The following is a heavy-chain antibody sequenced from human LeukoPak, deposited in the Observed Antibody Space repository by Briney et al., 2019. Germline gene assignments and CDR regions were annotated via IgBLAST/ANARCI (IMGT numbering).Heavy chain of an antibody. V-gene: IGHV4-39*01. CDR1: GGSISSSSYY. CDR2: IYYSGST. CDR3: ALRGGYYDILTGVRREIDY. Sequence: SETLSLTCTVSGGSISSSSYYWGWIRQPRGKGLEWIGSIYYSGSTYYNPSLKSRVTISVDTSKNQFSLKLSSVTAADTAVYYCALRGGYYDILTGVRREIDYWGQGTLVTVSS. D-gene: IGHD3-9*01. J-gene: IGHJ4*02.